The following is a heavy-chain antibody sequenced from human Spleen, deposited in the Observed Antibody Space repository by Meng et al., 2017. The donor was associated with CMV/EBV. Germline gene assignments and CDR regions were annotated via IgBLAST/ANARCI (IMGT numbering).Heavy chain of an antibody. CDR3: ASSSGWPE. CDR2: IWKGGTNR. Sequence: GESLKISCAASGFTFSNYGLHWVRQAPGKGLEWVAVIWKGGTNRYYADSVKGRFIISRDNSKNTLYLQMSSLRAEDTAVYYCASSSGWPEWGQGTLVTVSS. CDR1: GFTFSNYG. J-gene: IGHJ4*02. V-gene: IGHV3-33*01. D-gene: IGHD6-19*01.